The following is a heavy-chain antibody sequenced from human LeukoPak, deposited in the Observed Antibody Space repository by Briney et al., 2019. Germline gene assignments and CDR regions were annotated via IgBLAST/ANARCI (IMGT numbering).Heavy chain of an antibody. J-gene: IGHJ4*02. D-gene: IGHD3-3*01. Sequence: SETLSLTCTVSGGSISSYYWSWIRQPPGKGLEWIGYIYYSGSTNYDPSLKRRVTISVDTSKNQFSLKLSSVTAADTAVYYCARELRFLEWTFIDYWGQGTLVTVSS. CDR2: IYYSGST. V-gene: IGHV4-59*01. CDR3: ARELRFLEWTFIDY. CDR1: GGSISSYY.